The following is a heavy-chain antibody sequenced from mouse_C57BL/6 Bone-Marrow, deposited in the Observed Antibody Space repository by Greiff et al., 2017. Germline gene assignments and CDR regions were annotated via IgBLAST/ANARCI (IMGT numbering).Heavy chain of an antibody. Sequence: QVQLQQSGAELARPGASVKLSCKASGYTFTSYGISWVKQRTGQGLEWIGEIYPRSGNTYYNEKFKGKATLTADKSSSTAYMKLRSLTSEDSAVYFCARWGPYYPFDYWGQGTTLTVSS. CDR2: IYPRSGNT. CDR1: GYTFTSYG. D-gene: IGHD1-1*01. J-gene: IGHJ2*01. V-gene: IGHV1-81*01. CDR3: ARWGPYYPFDY.